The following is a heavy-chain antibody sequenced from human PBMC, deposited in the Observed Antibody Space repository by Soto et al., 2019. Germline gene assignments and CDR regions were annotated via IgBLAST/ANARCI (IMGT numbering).Heavy chain of an antibody. V-gene: IGHV4-34*01. CDR1: GGSFSGYY. Sequence: TSDTLSLTCSVYGGSFSGYYWSWIRQPPGKWLEGIGEINHSGSTNYNPSLKSRVTISVDTSKNQFSLKLSSVTAADTAVYYCARLHSDEHIVVVDRYYYGMDVWGQGTTVTVSS. CDR2: INHSGST. D-gene: IGHD2-2*01. J-gene: IGHJ6*02. CDR3: ARLHSDEHIVVVDRYYYGMDV.